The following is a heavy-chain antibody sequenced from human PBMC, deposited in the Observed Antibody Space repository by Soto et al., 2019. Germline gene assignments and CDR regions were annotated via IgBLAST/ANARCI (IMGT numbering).Heavy chain of an antibody. CDR1: GGSISSSSYY. J-gene: IGHJ4*02. CDR3: ERGYDSSGYYLDY. D-gene: IGHD3-22*01. Sequence: SETLSLTCTVSGGSISSSSYYWGWIRQPPGKGLEWIGSIYYSGSAYYNPSLKSRVTISVDTSKNQFSLKLSSVTAADTAVYYCERGYDSSGYYLDYWGQGTLVT. CDR2: IYYSGSA. V-gene: IGHV4-39*01.